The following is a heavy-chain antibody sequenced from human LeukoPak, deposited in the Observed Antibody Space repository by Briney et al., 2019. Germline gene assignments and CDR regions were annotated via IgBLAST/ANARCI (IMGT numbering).Heavy chain of an antibody. CDR2: IHSDGRTT. CDR1: GFTFSSYW. CDR3: ARTKSNYYASCLDS. J-gene: IGHJ4*02. Sequence: RGGSQRLSCAASGFTFSSYWMHWVRQTPGKGLVWVSRIHSDGRTTTYADSVKGRFNISRDNAKNTLYLQMDSLRAEDTAVYYCARTKSNYYASCLDSWGQGTLVTVSS. D-gene: IGHD3-22*01. V-gene: IGHV3-74*01.